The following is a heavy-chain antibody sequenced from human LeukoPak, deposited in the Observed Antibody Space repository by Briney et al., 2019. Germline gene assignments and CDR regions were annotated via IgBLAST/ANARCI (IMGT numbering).Heavy chain of an antibody. CDR2: ISWNSGSI. Sequence: PGGSLRLSCAASGFTFDDYAMHWVRQAPGKGLEWVSGISWNSGSIGYADSVKGRFTISRDNAKNSLYLQMDSLRAEDTALYYCAKAPLSTYYYDSSGYLDYFDYWGQGTLVTVSS. V-gene: IGHV3-9*01. J-gene: IGHJ4*02. D-gene: IGHD3-22*01. CDR1: GFTFDDYA. CDR3: AKAPLSTYYYDSSGYLDYFDY.